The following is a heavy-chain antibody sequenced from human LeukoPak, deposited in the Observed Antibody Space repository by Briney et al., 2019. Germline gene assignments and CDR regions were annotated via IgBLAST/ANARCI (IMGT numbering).Heavy chain of an antibody. CDR3: ARDGFSTGSHDY. CDR2: INGEGTSI. D-gene: IGHD6-19*01. CDR1: GFTFTRNW. V-gene: IGHV3-7*01. J-gene: IGHJ4*02. Sequence: PGGSLRLSCAASGFTFTRNWMSWVRQAPGKGLEWVANINGEGTSIHYVDSVKGRFTISRDNTKNSVFLQMNSLRADDTAVYYCARDGFSTGSHDYCGQGTLVTVSS.